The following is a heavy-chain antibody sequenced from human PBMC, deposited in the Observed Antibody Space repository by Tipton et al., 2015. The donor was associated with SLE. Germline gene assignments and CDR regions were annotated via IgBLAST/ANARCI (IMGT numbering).Heavy chain of an antibody. CDR1: GFTFSSYE. V-gene: IGHV3-48*03. CDR3: ARDRAGENYYYGMDV. Sequence: SLRLSCAASGFTFSSYEMNWVRQAPGKGLEWLSYISSSGSTIYYADCVKGRFTISRDNAKNSLYLQMNSLRAEDTAIYYCARDRAGENYYYGMDVWGQGTTVTVSS. J-gene: IGHJ6*02. CDR2: ISSSGSTI. D-gene: IGHD3-16*01.